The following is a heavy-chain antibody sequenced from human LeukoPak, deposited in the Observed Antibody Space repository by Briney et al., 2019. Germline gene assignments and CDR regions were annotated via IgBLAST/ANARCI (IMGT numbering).Heavy chain of an antibody. D-gene: IGHD1-26*01. V-gene: IGHV4-59*04. CDR2: IYYSGST. CDR3: ARHRRVIVGALYYFDY. Sequence: GSLRLSCAASGFTVSSNYMSWVRQAPGKGLEWIGYIYYSGSTYYNPSLKSRVTISVDTSKNQFSLKLSSVTAADTAVYYCARHRRVIVGALYYFDYWGQGTLVTVSS. J-gene: IGHJ4*02. CDR1: GFTVSSNY.